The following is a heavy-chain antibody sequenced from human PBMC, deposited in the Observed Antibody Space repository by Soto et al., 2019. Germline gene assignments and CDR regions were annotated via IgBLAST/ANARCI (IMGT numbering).Heavy chain of an antibody. CDR1: GFTFSSYW. Sequence: GGSLRLSCAASGFTFSSYWMSWVRQAPGKGLEWVTNIKQDGSEKYYVDSVKGRFTISRDNAKNSLYLQMNSLRAEDTAVYYCARFSSVRDFDIWGQGTMVTVSS. CDR2: IKQDGSEK. J-gene: IGHJ3*02. CDR3: ARFSSVRDFDI. D-gene: IGHD6-6*01. V-gene: IGHV3-7*03.